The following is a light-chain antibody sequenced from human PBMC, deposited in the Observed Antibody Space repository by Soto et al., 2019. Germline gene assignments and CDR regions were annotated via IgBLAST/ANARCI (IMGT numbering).Light chain of an antibody. CDR3: QQSITTQWT. Sequence: DIQMTQSPSSLSSSIGDRVTITCRASRSIINSLNWYQQKPEKVPELLVSSASTLQIGLSPRYSGAGSVTHFTLTISSLQRGDCGYYYCQQSITTQWTCGQGNRVEV. J-gene: IGKJ1*01. V-gene: IGKV1-39*01. CDR1: RSIINS. CDR2: SAS.